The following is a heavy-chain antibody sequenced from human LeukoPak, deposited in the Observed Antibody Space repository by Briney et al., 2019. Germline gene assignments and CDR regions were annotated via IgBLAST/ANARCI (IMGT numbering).Heavy chain of an antibody. CDR3: ARITYYDFWSGYPGDFDY. D-gene: IGHD3-3*01. V-gene: IGHV4-39*01. Sequence: PSETLSLTCIVSVGSISSSSYYWGWIRQPPGKGLEWIGSIYYSGSTYYNPSLKSRVTISVDTSKNQFSLKLSSVTAADTAVYYCARITYYDFWSGYPGDFDYWGQGTLVTVSS. CDR2: IYYSGST. CDR1: VGSISSSSYY. J-gene: IGHJ4*02.